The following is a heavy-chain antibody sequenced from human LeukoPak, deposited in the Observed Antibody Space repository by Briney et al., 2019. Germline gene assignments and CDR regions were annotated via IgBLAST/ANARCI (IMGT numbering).Heavy chain of an antibody. Sequence: PGGSLRLSCEASGFTFSSHGLHWVRQAPGRGLEWVAFIWYDEHTKRYADSVKGRFTISRDNSKDTVYLQMNSLRPEDTAMYYCTKGDDYGASTRLPKFNWFDPWGQGTLVTVSS. CDR3: TKGDDYGASTRLPKFNWFDP. CDR1: GFTFSSHG. V-gene: IGHV3-30*02. CDR2: IWYDEHTK. D-gene: IGHD4-17*01. J-gene: IGHJ5*02.